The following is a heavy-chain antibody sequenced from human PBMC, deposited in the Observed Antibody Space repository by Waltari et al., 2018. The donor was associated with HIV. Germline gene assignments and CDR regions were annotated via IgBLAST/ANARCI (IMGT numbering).Heavy chain of an antibody. D-gene: IGHD2-2*01. CDR1: GDSISSAGYS. J-gene: IGHJ5*02. CDR2: IYHSGST. CDR3: ARSRSTSPTWFDP. V-gene: IGHV4-30-2*01. Sequence: QLQLQESGSGLVKPSQTLSLTCAVSGDSISSAGYSWSWIRQPPGKGLEWLGYIYHSGSTFYNPSIKSRFIISRNKSKNQFSLKLNSVTAADTAVYYCARSRSTSPTWFDPWGQGILVTVSS.